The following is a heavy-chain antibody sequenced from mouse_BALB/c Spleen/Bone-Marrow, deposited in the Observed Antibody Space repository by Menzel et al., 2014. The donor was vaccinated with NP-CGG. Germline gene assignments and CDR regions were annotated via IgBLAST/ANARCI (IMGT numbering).Heavy chain of an antibody. J-gene: IGHJ3*01. CDR1: GYSITSDYT. D-gene: IGHD1-1*02. Sequence: EVKLVESGPGLVKPSQSLSLTCTVTGYSITSDYTWSWIRQFPGDKLEWMGYISYSGSTSYNPSLKSRISIARDTSKNQFFLQLNSGTTEDTATYYCARGNYVGWFAYWGQGTLVTVSA. CDR3: ARGNYVGWFAY. CDR2: ISYSGST. V-gene: IGHV3-2*02.